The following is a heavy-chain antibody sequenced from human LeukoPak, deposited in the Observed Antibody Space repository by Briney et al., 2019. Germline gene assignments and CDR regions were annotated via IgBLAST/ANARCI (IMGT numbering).Heavy chain of an antibody. V-gene: IGHV3-7*01. CDR2: VNQDGSEA. CDR1: GFTFSSYW. J-gene: IGHJ4*02. D-gene: IGHD5-12*01. Sequence: GSLRLSCAASGFTFSSYWMTWVRQAPGKGLEWVAQVNQDGSEAHYADSVKARFTISRDNAKSSVSLQMNSLRAEDTAVYYCVRDGGVSGYDLLDYWGQGTLVTVSS. CDR3: VRDGGVSGYDLLDY.